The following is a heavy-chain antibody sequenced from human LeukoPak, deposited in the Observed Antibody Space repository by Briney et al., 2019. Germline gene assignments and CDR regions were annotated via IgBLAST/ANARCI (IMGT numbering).Heavy chain of an antibody. Sequence: PSETLSLTCTVSGGSISSYYWSWIRQPPGKGLEWIGYIYYSGSTNYNPSLKSRVTISVDTSKNQFSLKLSPVTAADTAVYYCARQKTERAYYYGSGSYYYYGMDVWGQGTTVTVSS. CDR2: IYYSGST. CDR3: ARQKTERAYYYGSGSYYYYGMDV. CDR1: GGSISSYY. J-gene: IGHJ6*02. V-gene: IGHV4-59*08. D-gene: IGHD3-10*01.